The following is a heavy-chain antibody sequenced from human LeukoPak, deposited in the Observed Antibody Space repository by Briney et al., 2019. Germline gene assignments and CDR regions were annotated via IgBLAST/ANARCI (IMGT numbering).Heavy chain of an antibody. CDR1: GLTFGTYG. J-gene: IGHJ6*03. CDR3: AKSLVSVDGGSYYHYYSMDA. V-gene: IGHV3-33*06. CDR2: IWSDGNNT. Sequence: QAGGSLRLSCAASGLTFGTYGMHWVRQAPGKWLEWVAVIWSDGNNTYVADSVKGRFTTSANNSNNIFYLQMNTLRANDTCVYYCAKSLVSVDGGSYYHYYSMDAWGKGNPVTVSS. D-gene: IGHD2-15*01.